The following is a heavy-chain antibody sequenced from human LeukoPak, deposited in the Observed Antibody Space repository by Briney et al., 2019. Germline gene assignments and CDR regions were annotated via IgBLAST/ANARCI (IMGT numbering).Heavy chain of an antibody. CDR3: ATSYSQVTTEAYYYMDV. V-gene: IGHV1-2*02. CDR2: ITPSNGGT. D-gene: IGHD1-1*01. CDR1: GYTFTGYY. Sequence: VASVKVSCKASGYTFTGYYVHWVRNAPGQGLEWMRWITPSNGGTNYAQGFQGRVTMTWDTSITTAYMELSGLTSDDTAVYFCATSYSQVTTEAYYYMDVWGKGSTVIVSS. J-gene: IGHJ6*03.